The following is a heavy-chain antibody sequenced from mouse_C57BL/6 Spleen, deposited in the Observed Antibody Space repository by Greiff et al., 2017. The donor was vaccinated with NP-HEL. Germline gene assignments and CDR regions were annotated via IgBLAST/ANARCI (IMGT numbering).Heavy chain of an antibody. CDR1: GYTFTSYW. V-gene: IGHV1-55*01. Sequence: QVQLQQSGAELVKPGASVKMSCKASGYTFTSYWITWVKQRPGQGLEWIGDIYPGSGSTNYNEKFKSKATLTVDTSSSTAYMQLSSLTSEDSAVYYCARGGDYDGGLYAMDYWGQGTSVTVSS. CDR2: IYPGSGST. J-gene: IGHJ4*01. D-gene: IGHD2-4*01. CDR3: ARGGDYDGGLYAMDY.